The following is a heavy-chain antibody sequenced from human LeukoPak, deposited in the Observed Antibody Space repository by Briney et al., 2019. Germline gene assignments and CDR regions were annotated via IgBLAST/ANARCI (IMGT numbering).Heavy chain of an antibody. D-gene: IGHD6-13*01. CDR1: GYTFTSYY. CDR3: ATISSWYRPDY. J-gene: IGHJ4*02. Sequence: ASGKVSCKASGYTFTSYYMHWVRQAPGQGLEWMGIINPSGGSTSYPQKFQGRVTMTRDTSTSTVYMELSSLRSEYTAVYYWATISSWYRPDYWGQGTLVTVSS. CDR2: INPSGGST. V-gene: IGHV1-46*03.